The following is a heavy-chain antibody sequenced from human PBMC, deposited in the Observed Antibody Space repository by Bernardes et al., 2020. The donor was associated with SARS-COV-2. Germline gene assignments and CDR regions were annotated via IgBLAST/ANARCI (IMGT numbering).Heavy chain of an antibody. CDR2: ISDAGDST. Sequence: WGSLRLSCAASGFTFISYSFKWVLHAPGKGPEWVSSISDAGDSTTYADSMKGRFTISRDNAKNLLYLQMNSLRVEDTAVYYCAREIDIPVGGKFRPPDYWGLGTRVTVAS. CDR3: AREIDIPVGGKFRPPDY. CDR1: GFTFISYS. D-gene: IGHD1-26*01. J-gene: IGHJ4*02. V-gene: IGHV3-21*06.